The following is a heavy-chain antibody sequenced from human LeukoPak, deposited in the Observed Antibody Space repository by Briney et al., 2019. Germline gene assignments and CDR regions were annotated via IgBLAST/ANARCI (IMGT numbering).Heavy chain of an antibody. Sequence: KPSETLSLTCAVYGESLSKYYWTWLRQSPGKGLEWIGEINHRGSTNLNPSLKSRVTLSVDTSKHQFSLKLTSVTAADAAVYYCASSVGSTDYWGQGTLVTVSS. CDR1: GESLSKYY. J-gene: IGHJ4*02. V-gene: IGHV4-34*01. CDR3: ASSVGSTDY. D-gene: IGHD1-26*01. CDR2: INHRGST.